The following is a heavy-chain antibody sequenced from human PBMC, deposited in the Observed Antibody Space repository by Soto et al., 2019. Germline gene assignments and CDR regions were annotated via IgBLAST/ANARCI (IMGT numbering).Heavy chain of an antibody. D-gene: IGHD6-13*01. Sequence: QVQLQESGPGLVRPSGTVSLTCAVSGVSISSDNWWSWVRKPPGKALERIGEIHHSGSTNYNPSLKSRVTMSVVPSKDLFSLTLNSVTAADTAFYYCARDQGSHPGDWGQGTLVSVSS. CDR3: ARDQGSHPGD. J-gene: IGHJ4*02. CDR1: GVSISSDNW. CDR2: IHHSGST. V-gene: IGHV4-4*02.